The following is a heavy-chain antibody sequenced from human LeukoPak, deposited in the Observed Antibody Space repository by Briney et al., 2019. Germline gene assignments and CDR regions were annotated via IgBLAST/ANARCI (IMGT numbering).Heavy chain of an antibody. V-gene: IGHV3-7*05. CDR1: GFTFRNHW. CDR2: IKGDGNEK. CDR3: AKGSPGYSASG. J-gene: IGHJ4*02. D-gene: IGHD6-6*01. Sequence: GGSLRLSCAASGFTFRNHWMGWVRQAPGKGLEWVANIKGDGNEKEYVDSVKGRFTISRDNAKDLMYLQMNSLRAEDTAVYYCAKGSPGYSASGWGQGTLVIVSS.